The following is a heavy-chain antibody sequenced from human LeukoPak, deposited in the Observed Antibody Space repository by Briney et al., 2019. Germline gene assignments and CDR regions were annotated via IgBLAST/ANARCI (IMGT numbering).Heavy chain of an antibody. CDR2: ITKSGDQT. J-gene: IGHJ3*02. CDR3: VKSAGKDGYRDVFDI. V-gene: IGHV3-23*01. D-gene: IGHD5-24*01. Sequence: GGSLRLSCVPSGITFSNSALSWVRQAPGKGLEWVSTITKSGDQTHYADSVRGLLTISRDIFKNTLYLQMNSLRAEDTAVYHCVKSAGKDGYRDVFDIWGQGTVVTVSS. CDR1: GITFSNSA.